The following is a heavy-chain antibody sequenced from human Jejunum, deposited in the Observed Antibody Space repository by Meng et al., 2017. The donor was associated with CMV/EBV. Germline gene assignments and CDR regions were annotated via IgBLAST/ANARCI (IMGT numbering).Heavy chain of an antibody. CDR3: ARGVHGRFCPGTTCYPVDY. CDR2: LYYGANT. V-gene: IGHV4-39*06. J-gene: IGHJ4*02. Sequence: YIWGWIRHPPGKGLEWIGNLYYGANTYYNPSLRSRVSISVDKSRNQFALKVESVTAADTAVYYCARGVHGRFCPGTTCYPVDYWGQGTLVTVSS. CDR1: YI. D-gene: IGHD2-2*01.